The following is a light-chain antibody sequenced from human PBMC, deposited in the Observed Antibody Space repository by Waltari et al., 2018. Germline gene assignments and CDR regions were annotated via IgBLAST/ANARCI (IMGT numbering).Light chain of an antibody. J-gene: IGKJ3*01. Sequence: DIVMTQSPASLAVSLGERATINCKSSQSVLYSSNNKNYLAWYQQKPGQPPKLLIYWASTRESGVPDRFSGSGSGTDFTLTISSLQAEDVAVYYCHQYYSTPIFTFGPGTKVDIK. CDR2: WAS. CDR3: HQYYSTPIFT. V-gene: IGKV4-1*01. CDR1: QSVLYSSNNKNY.